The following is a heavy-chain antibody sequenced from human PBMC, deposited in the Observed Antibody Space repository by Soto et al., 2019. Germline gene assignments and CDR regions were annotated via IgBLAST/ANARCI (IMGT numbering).Heavy chain of an antibody. CDR2: IYWNDDK. CDR3: AHRPSVWYLFDY. CDR1: GFSLSTSGLG. J-gene: IGHJ4*02. Sequence: QITLKESGPTLVRPTQALTLTFTFSGFSLSTSGLGVGWIRQPPGKALEWLALIYWNDDKRYSPSLKARLTITKDASKNQVVLTMTNMAPVDTATYYCAHRPSVWYLFDYWGQGTLVTVSS. D-gene: IGHD6-19*01. V-gene: IGHV2-5*01.